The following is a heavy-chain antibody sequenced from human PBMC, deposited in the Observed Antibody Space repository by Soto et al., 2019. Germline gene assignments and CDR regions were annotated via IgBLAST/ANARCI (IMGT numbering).Heavy chain of an antibody. CDR2: ISSSSSTI. CDR1: GFTFSSYS. V-gene: IGHV3-48*01. D-gene: IGHD4-17*01. Sequence: GGSLRLSCAASGFTFSSYSMNWVRQAPGKGLEWVSYISSSSSTIYYADSVKGRFTISRDNAKNSLYLQMNSLRAEDTAVYYCARVYGDYGYFDLRGRGTLVTVSS. CDR3: ARVYGDYGYFDL. J-gene: IGHJ2*01.